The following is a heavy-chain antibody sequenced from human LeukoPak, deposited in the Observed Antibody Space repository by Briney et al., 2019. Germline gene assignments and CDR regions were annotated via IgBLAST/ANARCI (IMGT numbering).Heavy chain of an antibody. V-gene: IGHV3-48*03. CDR3: ARGWGSPEY. J-gene: IGHJ4*02. CDR1: GFTFSSYE. D-gene: IGHD7-27*01. Sequence: GGSLSLSCAASGFTFSSYEMNWVRQAPGKGPEWVSYISSSGSTIYYADSVKGRFTISRDNAKNSLYLQMNSLRAEDTAVYYCARGWGSPEYWGQGTLVTVSS. CDR2: ISSSGSTI.